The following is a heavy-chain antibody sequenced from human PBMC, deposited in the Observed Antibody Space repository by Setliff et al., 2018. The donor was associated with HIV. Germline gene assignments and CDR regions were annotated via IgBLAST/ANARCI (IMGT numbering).Heavy chain of an antibody. J-gene: IGHJ4*02. CDR3: AVGGEDWGFFDY. Sequence: PSETLSLTCTVSGASIGRRSDCWGWIRQPPGKGLEWIGSFYYSWNTYYNPSLKSRVTISVDTSKNQFSLKLSSVTAADTAVYYCAVGGEDWGFFDYWGQGTLVTVSS. CDR2: FYYSWNT. V-gene: IGHV4-39*01. D-gene: IGHD7-27*01. CDR1: GASIGRRSDC.